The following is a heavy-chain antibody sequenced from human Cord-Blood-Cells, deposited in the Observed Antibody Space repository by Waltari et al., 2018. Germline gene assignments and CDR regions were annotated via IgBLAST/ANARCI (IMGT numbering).Heavy chain of an antibody. CDR1: GGSISSSNW. D-gene: IGHD6-13*01. Sequence: QVQLQESGPGLVKPSGTLSLTCPVSGGSISSSNWCSWVRQPPGKGLEWSGDIYHRGRTNYMPARKSRVTISVDKSKIQFSLKLSSVTAADTAVNYCASRVAGGYYFDYWGQGTLVTVSS. CDR2: IYHRGRT. V-gene: IGHV4-4*02. CDR3: ASRVAGGYYFDY. J-gene: IGHJ4*02.